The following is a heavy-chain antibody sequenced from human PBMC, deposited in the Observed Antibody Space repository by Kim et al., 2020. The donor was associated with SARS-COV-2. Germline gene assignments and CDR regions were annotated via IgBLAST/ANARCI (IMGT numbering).Heavy chain of an antibody. CDR3: AKDRVVGGATLGLGAFDI. V-gene: IGHV3-9*01. CDR2: ISWNSGSI. J-gene: IGHJ3*02. Sequence: GGSLRLSCAASGFTFDDYAMHWVRQAPGKGLEWVSGISWNSGSIGYADSVKGRFTISRDNAKNSLYLQMNSLRAEDTALYYCAKDRVVGGATLGLGAFDIWGQGTMVTVSS. D-gene: IGHD3-16*01. CDR1: GFTFDDYA.